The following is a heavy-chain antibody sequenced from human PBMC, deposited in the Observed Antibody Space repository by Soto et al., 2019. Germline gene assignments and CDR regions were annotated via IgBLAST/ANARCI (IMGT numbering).Heavy chain of an antibody. Sequence: QVQLVQPGAEVKKPGASVKFSCKASGYIFTNFYIHWVRQAPGQGHEWIGIINPNGGSTNYAQNCQGRFTMTRDTSTSTVYMDLSSLRSEDTSVYYCTRGHASGDYWGQGTLITVSS. CDR1: GYIFTNFY. V-gene: IGHV1-46*03. J-gene: IGHJ4*02. CDR3: TRGHASGDY. CDR2: INPNGGST.